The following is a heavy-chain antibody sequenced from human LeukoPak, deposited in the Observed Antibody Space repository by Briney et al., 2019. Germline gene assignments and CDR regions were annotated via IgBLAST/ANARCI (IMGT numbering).Heavy chain of an antibody. J-gene: IGHJ6*02. CDR2: ISSSSSYI. V-gene: IGHV3-21*01. CDR3: ARSYDILTGTYYYYYGMDV. CDR1: GFTFSSYS. Sequence: GGSLRLSCAASGFTFSSYSMNWVRQAPGKGLEWVSSISSSSSYIYYADSVKGRFTISRDNAENSLYLQMNSLRAEDTAVYYCARSYDILTGTYYYYYGMDVWGQGTTVTVSS. D-gene: IGHD3-9*01.